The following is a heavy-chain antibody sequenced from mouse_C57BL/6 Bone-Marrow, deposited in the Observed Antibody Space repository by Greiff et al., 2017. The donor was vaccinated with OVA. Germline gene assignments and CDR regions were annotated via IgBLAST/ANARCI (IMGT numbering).Heavy chain of an antibody. CDR1: GFNIKDDY. Sequence: VQLQQSGAELVRPGASVTLSCTASGFNIKDDYMHWVKQRPAQGLVWIGWFDPENGYTEYASQFQGKASITSDTSSNTAYLQLSSLTSEDNAVDYSTTVHGYDGWYFEFWGTGTTVTVSS. J-gene: IGHJ1*03. D-gene: IGHD2-2*01. V-gene: IGHV14-4*01. CDR2: FDPENGYT. CDR3: TTVHGYDGWYFEF.